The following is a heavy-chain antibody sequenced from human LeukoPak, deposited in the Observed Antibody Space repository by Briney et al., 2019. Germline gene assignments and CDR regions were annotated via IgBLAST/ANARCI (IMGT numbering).Heavy chain of an antibody. CDR1: GGSFSGYY. V-gene: IGHV4-39*01. J-gene: IGHJ3*02. Sequence: SETLSLTCAVYGGSFSGYYWGWIRQPPGKGLEWIGSIYYSGSTYYNPSLKSRVTISVDTSKNQFSLKLSSVTAADTAVYYCARQDYDFWSGLPDAFDIWGQGTMVTVSS. CDR3: ARQDYDFWSGLPDAFDI. CDR2: IYYSGST. D-gene: IGHD3-3*01.